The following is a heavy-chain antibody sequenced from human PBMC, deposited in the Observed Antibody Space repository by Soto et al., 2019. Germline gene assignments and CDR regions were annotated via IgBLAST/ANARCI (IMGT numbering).Heavy chain of an antibody. D-gene: IGHD5-18*01. CDR1: GFTFSSYW. CDR2: INSDGSST. V-gene: IGHV3-74*01. CDR3: AKVFGQLWLLPFEY. J-gene: IGHJ4*02. Sequence: GGSLRLSCAASGFTFSSYWMHWVRQAPGKGLVWVSRINSDGSSTSYADSVKGRFTISRDNAKNTLYLQMSALRAEDTAIYYCAKVFGQLWLLPFEYWGQGALVTVSS.